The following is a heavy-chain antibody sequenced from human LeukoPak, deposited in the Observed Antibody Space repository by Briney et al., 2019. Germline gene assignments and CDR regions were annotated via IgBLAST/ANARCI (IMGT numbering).Heavy chain of an antibody. D-gene: IGHD3-16*02. Sequence: GGSLRLSCAASGFTFSNYWMHWVRQAPGKGLVWVSRINSDGSTTTYEDSVKGRFTISRDNPKNTLYLQMNSLRAEDTAVYYCARGRLGELSSNPDAFDIWGQGTMVTVSS. J-gene: IGHJ3*02. CDR2: INSDGSTT. CDR1: GFTFSNYW. CDR3: ARGRLGELSSNPDAFDI. V-gene: IGHV3-74*01.